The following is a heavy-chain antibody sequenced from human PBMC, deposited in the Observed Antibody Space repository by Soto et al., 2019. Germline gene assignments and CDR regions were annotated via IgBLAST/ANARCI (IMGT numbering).Heavy chain of an antibody. CDR3: AKYPPITIFIIGNAFDI. V-gene: IGHV3-23*01. D-gene: IGHD3-3*01. Sequence: EVQLLESGGGLVQPGGSLRLSCAASGFTFSSYAMSWVRQAPGKGLEWVFAFSGSGGSTYYADSVKGRFTISRDNSKSPLYLPMSSLRAEDTTVYYCAKYPPITIFIIGNAFDIWGQGTMVTVSS. J-gene: IGHJ3*02. CDR2: FSGSGGST. CDR1: GFTFSSYA.